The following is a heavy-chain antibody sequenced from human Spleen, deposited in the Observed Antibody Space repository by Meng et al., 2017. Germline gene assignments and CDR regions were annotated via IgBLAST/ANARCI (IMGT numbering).Heavy chain of an antibody. D-gene: IGHD4-17*01. J-gene: IGHJ2*01. CDR3: ARSLRGTNYFDL. CDR1: GDSVSSNRAA. CDR2: TLYRSKWDN. Sequence: QVLLYASGPGLTKPSQTLSLTCANSGDSVSSNRAAWNWIRQSPSRGLEWLGRTLYRSKWDNDYALSVKSRLIINPDTSKNQFSRQLNSVTPEDTAVYYCARSLRGTNYFDLWGRGTLVTVSS. V-gene: IGHV6-1*01.